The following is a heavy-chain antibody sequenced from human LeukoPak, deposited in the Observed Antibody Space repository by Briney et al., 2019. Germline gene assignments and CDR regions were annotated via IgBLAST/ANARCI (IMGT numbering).Heavy chain of an antibody. CDR2: IYYSGSS. D-gene: IGHD3-3*01. V-gene: IGHV4-59*01. CDR3: ARLTYSDYHYSMDV. CDR1: GGSISSYY. J-gene: IGHJ6*03. Sequence: PSETLSLTCSVSGGSISSYYWSWIRQPPGKGLEWIGYIYYSGSSNYNPSFKSRATISVDTSKNQFSLKLSSVTAADTAVFYCARLTYSDYHYSMDVWGKGTTVTVSS.